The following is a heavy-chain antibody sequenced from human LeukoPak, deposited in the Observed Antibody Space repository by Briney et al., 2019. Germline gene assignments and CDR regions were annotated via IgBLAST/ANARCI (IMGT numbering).Heavy chain of an antibody. Sequence: PSGTLSLTCAVSSDSIRSNNWWSWVRQPPGKGLEWIGEIYHRGSTNYNPSLKSRVTISADTSKNQLSLKLSSVTAADTAVYYCVRVPFAFYGMEVWGKGTTVSVSS. V-gene: IGHV4-4*02. CDR2: IYHRGST. CDR3: VRVPFAFYGMEV. CDR1: SDSIRSNNW. J-gene: IGHJ6*04. D-gene: IGHD4/OR15-4a*01.